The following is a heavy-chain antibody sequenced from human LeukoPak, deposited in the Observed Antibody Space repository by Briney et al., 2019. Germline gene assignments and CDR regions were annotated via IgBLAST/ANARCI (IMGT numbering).Heavy chain of an antibody. CDR2: ISDSSSST. CDR1: GFTFTSYA. CDR3: AKDRRWLVEY. D-gene: IGHD3-22*01. Sequence: GGSLRLSCAASGFTFTSYAMSWVRQAQGKGLEWVSTISDSSSSTFYADSVKGRFTISRDSSKNTLYMQMNSLRVEDTAVYYCAKDRRWLVEYWGQGPLVTVSS. V-gene: IGHV3-23*01. J-gene: IGHJ4*02.